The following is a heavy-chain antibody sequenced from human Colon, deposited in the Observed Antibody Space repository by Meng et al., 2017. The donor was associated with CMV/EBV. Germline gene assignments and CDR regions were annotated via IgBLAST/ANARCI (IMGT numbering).Heavy chain of an antibody. CDR2: ISYDGSKK. CDR1: GFTFSSYA. V-gene: IGHV3-30*04. D-gene: IGHD3/OR15-3a*01. Sequence: LSCAASGFTFSSYAMHWLRQDHGKGLEWVAFISYDGSKKKYADSVTGRFTISRDTPKDTLYLEVNSLKTEDTAIYYCARDKGTGAFDNWGQGSLVTVSS. CDR3: ARDKGTGAFDN. J-gene: IGHJ4*02.